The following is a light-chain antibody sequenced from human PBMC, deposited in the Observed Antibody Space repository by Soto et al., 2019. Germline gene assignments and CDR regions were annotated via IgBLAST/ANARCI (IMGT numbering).Light chain of an antibody. J-gene: IGKJ4*01. CDR2: AAS. CDR1: QSVSSG. Sequence: EIVMTQSPTTLSVSPGERATLSLMAGQSVSSGLAWYQQKPGQTPRLLIYAASTRATGIPARFSGSGSGTEFTLTISSLQSEDFAVYYCQQYNNWPLTFGGGTKVDI. V-gene: IGKV3-15*01. CDR3: QQYNNWPLT.